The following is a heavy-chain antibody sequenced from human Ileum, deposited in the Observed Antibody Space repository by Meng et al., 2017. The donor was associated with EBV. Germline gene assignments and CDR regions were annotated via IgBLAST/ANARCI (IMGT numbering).Heavy chain of an antibody. CDR1: GGYISSSNW. V-gene: IGHV4-4*02. CDR2: IHHTEST. J-gene: IGHJ4*02. Sequence: QGQLQESGPGRVKTSWTPSLTCAVAGGYISSSNWWGWVRQAPGKGLESIGEIHHTESTNYNPSLMSRVTISVDKSQNQFSLKLSSVAAADTAVYYCARESYSDSSGYYSLDYWGQGSLVTVSS. D-gene: IGHD3-22*01. CDR3: ARESYSDSSGYYSLDY.